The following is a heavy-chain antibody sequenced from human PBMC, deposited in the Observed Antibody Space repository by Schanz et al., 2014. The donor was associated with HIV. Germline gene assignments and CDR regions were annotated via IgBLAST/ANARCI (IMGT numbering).Heavy chain of an antibody. CDR3: AKSHKHDSSDYYRFYYFGMDV. CDR2: ISYDGRNK. J-gene: IGHJ6*02. D-gene: IGHD6-19*01. V-gene: IGHV3-30*18. CDR1: GFTFSNYG. Sequence: QVQLVESGGGVVRPGKSLRLSCEASGFTFSNYGMHWVRQAPGKGLEWVAVISYDGRNKKYGESVKGRFTISRENSKNTVYLQAKSLRPEDTAVYYCAKSHKHDSSDYYRFYYFGMDVWGQGTTVTVSS.